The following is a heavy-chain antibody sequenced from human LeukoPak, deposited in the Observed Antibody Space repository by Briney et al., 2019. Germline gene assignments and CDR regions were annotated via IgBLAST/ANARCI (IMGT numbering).Heavy chain of an antibody. CDR1: GGSFSGYY. Sequence: PSETLSLTCAVYGGSFSGYYWSWIRQPPGKGLEWIREINHSGSTNYNPSLKSRVTISVDTSKNQFSLKLSSVTAADTAVYYRARGPRRGTIFGVVIIPRYFDYWGQGTLVTVSS. J-gene: IGHJ4*02. V-gene: IGHV4-34*01. CDR2: INHSGST. CDR3: ARGPRRGTIFGVVIIPRYFDY. D-gene: IGHD3-3*01.